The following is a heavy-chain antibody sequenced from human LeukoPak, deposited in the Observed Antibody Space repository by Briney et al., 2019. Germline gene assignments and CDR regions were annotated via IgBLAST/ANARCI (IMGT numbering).Heavy chain of an antibody. J-gene: IGHJ4*02. CDR3: AKDSVPAAIPSFDY. CDR1: GFTFSNYA. D-gene: IGHD2-2*01. Sequence: PGGSLRLSCAASGFTFSNYAMSWVRQAPGKGLEWVSLTSGSGGSTYYVDSVKGRFAISRDNSKNTLYLQMNSLRAEDTAVYYCAKDSVPAAIPSFDYWGQGTLVTVSS. CDR2: TSGSGGST. V-gene: IGHV3-23*01.